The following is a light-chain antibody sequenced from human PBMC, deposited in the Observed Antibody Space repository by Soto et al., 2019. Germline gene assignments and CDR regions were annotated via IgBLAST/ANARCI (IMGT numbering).Light chain of an antibody. CDR1: SSDVGGYNY. J-gene: IGLJ1*01. Sequence: QSALTQPASVSGSPGQSITISCTGTSSDVGGYNYVSWYQQHPGKAPKLMIYDVSNRTSGVSNRFSGSKSGNTASLTISGLQAEDEADYYCSSYTSISTLVFGTGTKLTVL. CDR3: SSYTSISTLV. CDR2: DVS. V-gene: IGLV2-14*01.